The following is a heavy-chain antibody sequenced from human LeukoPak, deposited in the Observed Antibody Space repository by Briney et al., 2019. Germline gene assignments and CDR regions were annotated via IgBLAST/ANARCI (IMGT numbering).Heavy chain of an antibody. CDR1: GYTFTSYD. J-gene: IGHJ3*02. CDR2: ISAYNGNT. CDR3: ARVTNSGSYSYDAFDI. D-gene: IGHD3-10*01. Sequence: ASVKVSCKASGYTFTSYDINWVRQATGQGLEWMGWISAYNGNTNYAQKLQGRVTMTTDTSTSTAYMELRSLRSDDTAVYYCARVTNSGSYSYDAFDIWGQGTMVTVSS. V-gene: IGHV1-18*01.